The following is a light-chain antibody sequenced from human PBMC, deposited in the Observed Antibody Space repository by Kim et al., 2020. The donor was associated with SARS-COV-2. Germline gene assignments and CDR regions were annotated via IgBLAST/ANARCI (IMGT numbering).Light chain of an antibody. J-gene: IGLJ1*01. CDR2: EVS. V-gene: IGLV2-14*01. Sequence: QSALTQPASVSGSPGQSITISCTGTNSDIGTYVHVSWYQQHPGKVPKVVIYEVSNRPSGVSDRFSGSKSGNTASLTISGLQPEDEADYFCASYTTSSTLVFGPGTKVTVL. CDR1: NSDIGTYVH. CDR3: ASYTTSSTLV.